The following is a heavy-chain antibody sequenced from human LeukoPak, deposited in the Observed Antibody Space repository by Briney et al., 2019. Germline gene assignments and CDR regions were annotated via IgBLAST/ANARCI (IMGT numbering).Heavy chain of an antibody. D-gene: IGHD7-27*01. J-gene: IGHJ6*03. CDR2: VFNTGIT. Sequence: SETLSLTCTVSTGTINTYYWSWIRQPAGKGLEWIGRVFNTGITNYNPSLKSRVTMSVDTSRNQFSLRLTSVTAADTAVYYCASSSWDYYYYMDVWGKGTTVTISS. CDR1: TGTINTYY. V-gene: IGHV4-4*07. CDR3: ASSSWDYYYYMDV.